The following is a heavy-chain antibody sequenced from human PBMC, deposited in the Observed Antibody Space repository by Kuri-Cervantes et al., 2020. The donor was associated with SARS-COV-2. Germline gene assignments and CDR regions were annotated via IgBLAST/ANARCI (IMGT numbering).Heavy chain of an antibody. J-gene: IGHJ5*02. CDR2: IYYSGST. V-gene: IGHV4-59*08. Sequence: SETLSLTCTVSGGSISSYYWSWIRQPPGKGLEWIGYIYYSGSTNYNPSLKSRVTISVDTSKNQFSLKLSSVTAADTAVYYCARLGYYGSGSYGIDPWGQGTLVTVSS. CDR1: GGSISSYY. D-gene: IGHD3-10*01. CDR3: ARLGYYGSGSYGIDP.